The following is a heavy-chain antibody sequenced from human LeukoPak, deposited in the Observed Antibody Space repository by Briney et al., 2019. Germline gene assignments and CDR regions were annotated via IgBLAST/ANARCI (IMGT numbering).Heavy chain of an antibody. CDR1: GYTFTGYY. Sequence: ASVKVSCKASGYTFTGYYMHWVRQAPEQGLEWMGWINPNSGGTNYAQKFQGRVTMTRDTSISTAYMELSRLRSDDTAVYYCARGALVGMVVAWFDPWGQGTLVTVSS. J-gene: IGHJ5*02. D-gene: IGHD3-10*01. CDR3: ARGALVGMVVAWFDP. CDR2: INPNSGGT. V-gene: IGHV1-2*02.